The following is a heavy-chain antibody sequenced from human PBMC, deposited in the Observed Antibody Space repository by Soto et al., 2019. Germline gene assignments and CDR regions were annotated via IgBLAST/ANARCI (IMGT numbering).Heavy chain of an antibody. J-gene: IGHJ4*02. CDR2: ISNDGSNK. Sequence: QVQLVESGGGVVQPGRSLRLSCAASGFTFSSCGMHWVRQAPGKGLEWVAVISNDGSNKYYADSVKGRFTISRDNSKNTLYLQMNSLRAADTAVYYCAKEWVYDSSGWSFDYWGQGTLVTVSS. V-gene: IGHV3-30*18. CDR1: GFTFSSCG. D-gene: IGHD3-22*01. CDR3: AKEWVYDSSGWSFDY.